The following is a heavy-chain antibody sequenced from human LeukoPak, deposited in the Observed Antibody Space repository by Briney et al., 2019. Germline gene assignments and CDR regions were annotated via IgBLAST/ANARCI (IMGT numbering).Heavy chain of an antibody. CDR1: GGSISSSSYY. CDR3: ARGSYDYVWGSYRRASHTNFDY. D-gene: IGHD3-16*02. CDR2: IYYSGST. V-gene: IGHV4-39*01. Sequence: SETLSLTCTVSGGSISSSSYYWGWIRQPPGKGLEWIGSIYYSGSTYYNPSLKSRVTISVDTSKNQFSLKLSSVTAADTAVYYCARGSYDYVWGSYRRASHTNFDYWGQGTLVTVSS. J-gene: IGHJ4*02.